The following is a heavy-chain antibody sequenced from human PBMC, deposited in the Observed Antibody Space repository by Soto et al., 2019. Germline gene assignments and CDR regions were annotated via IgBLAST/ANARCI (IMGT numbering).Heavy chain of an antibody. J-gene: IGHJ4*02. CDR3: ATSWGYFVS. CDR2: VTGSGSAT. V-gene: IGHV3-23*01. D-gene: IGHD7-27*01. Sequence: EVHLLESGGGLVQPGGSLRLSCAASGFTFSRSDMSWVRQVPGKGLEWVSDVTGSGSATFYAESVKGRFTISRDNSKNTVYLQMNSLRAEDTAVYYCATSWGYFVSWGQGTLVTVSS. CDR1: GFTFSRSD.